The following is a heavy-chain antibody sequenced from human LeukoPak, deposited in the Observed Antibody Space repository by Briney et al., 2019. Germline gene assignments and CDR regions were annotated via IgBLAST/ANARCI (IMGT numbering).Heavy chain of an antibody. Sequence: ASVKVSCKASGYTFTGYYMHWVRQAPGQGLEWMGWINPNSGGTNYAQKFQGRVTMTRDTSISTAYKELSRLRSDDTAVYYCARRDGSGSYYNKNFDYWGQGTLVTVSS. D-gene: IGHD3-10*01. CDR3: ARRDGSGSYYNKNFDY. J-gene: IGHJ4*02. V-gene: IGHV1-2*02. CDR2: INPNSGGT. CDR1: GYTFTGYY.